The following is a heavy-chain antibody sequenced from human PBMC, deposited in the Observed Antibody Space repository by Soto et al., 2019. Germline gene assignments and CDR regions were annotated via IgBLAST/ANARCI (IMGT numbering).Heavy chain of an antibody. CDR2: INHSGST. CDR3: ASYIAAAGTGEEAFDI. V-gene: IGHV4-34*01. J-gene: IGHJ3*02. D-gene: IGHD6-13*01. Sequence: SLTCALRNVAFGSESCTSIRQPPGTGLEWIGEINHSGSTNYNPSLKSRVTISVDTSKNQFSLKLTSVTAADTAVYYCASYIAAAGTGEEAFDIWCQGTMVT. CDR1: NVAFGSES.